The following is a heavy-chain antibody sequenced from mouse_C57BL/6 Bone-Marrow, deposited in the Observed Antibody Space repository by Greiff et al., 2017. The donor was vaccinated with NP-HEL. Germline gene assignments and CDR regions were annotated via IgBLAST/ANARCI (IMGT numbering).Heavy chain of an antibody. CDR3: ARVGITTVVATSDYAMDY. J-gene: IGHJ4*01. Sequence: EVSLVESGGGLVKPGGSLKLSCAASGFTFSSYAMSWVRQTPEKRLEWVATISDGGSYTYYPDNVKGRFTISRDNAKNNLYLQMSHLKSEDTAMYYCARVGITTVVATSDYAMDYWGQGTSVTVSS. CDR2: ISDGGSYT. CDR1: GFTFSSYA. D-gene: IGHD1-1*01. V-gene: IGHV5-4*03.